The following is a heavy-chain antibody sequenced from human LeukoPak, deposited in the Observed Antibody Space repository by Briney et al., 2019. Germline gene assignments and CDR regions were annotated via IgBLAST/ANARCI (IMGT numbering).Heavy chain of an antibody. CDR1: GYSISSGYY. CDR3: ARAYSSSWYFNWFDP. CDR2: IYPSGTT. J-gene: IGHJ5*02. V-gene: IGHV4-38-2*02. D-gene: IGHD6-13*01. Sequence: SETLSLTCTVSGYSISSGYYWGWIRQPPGKGLEWIGNIYPSGTTYYNPSLKTRVTISVGTSKNQFSLKLSSVTAADTAVYFCARAYSSSWYFNWFDPWGQGTLVTVSS.